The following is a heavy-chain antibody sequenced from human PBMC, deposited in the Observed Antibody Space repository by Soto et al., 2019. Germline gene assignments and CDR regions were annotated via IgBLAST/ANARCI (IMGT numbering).Heavy chain of an antibody. CDR1: GFSLSTSGMC. CDR2: IDWDDDK. CDR3: ARIARPLYGSGSYYRYGMDV. D-gene: IGHD3-10*01. Sequence: SGPTLVNPTQTLTLTCTFSGFSLSTSGMCVSWIRQPPGKALEWLALIDWDDDKYYSTSLKTRLTISKDTSRNQVVLTMTNMDPVDTATYYCARIARPLYGSGSYYRYGMDVWGQGTTVTVSS. J-gene: IGHJ6*02. V-gene: IGHV2-70*01.